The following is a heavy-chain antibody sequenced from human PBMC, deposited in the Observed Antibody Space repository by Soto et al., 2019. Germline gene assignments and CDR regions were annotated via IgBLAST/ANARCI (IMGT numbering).Heavy chain of an antibody. Sequence: ASVKVSCKASGYTFTSYGISWVRQAPGQGLEWMGWISAYNGNTNYAQKLQGRVTMTTDTSTSTAYMELRSLRSDDTAVYYCARSRAYYGSGSRYYYYYMDVWGKGNTVTVSS. D-gene: IGHD3-10*01. CDR1: GYTFTSYG. CDR2: ISAYNGNT. CDR3: ARSRAYYGSGSRYYYYYMDV. V-gene: IGHV1-18*01. J-gene: IGHJ6*03.